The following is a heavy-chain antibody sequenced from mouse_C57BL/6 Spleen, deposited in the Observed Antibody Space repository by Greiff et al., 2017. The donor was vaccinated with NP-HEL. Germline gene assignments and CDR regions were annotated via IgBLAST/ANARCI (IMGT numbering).Heavy chain of an antibody. V-gene: IGHV7-3*01. Sequence: EVKLVESGGGLVQPGGSLSLSCAASGFTFTDYYMSWVRQPPGKALEWLGFIRNKANGYTSEYSASVKGRFTISRDNSQSILYLQMNALRAEDSATYYCARSNYDSSYVGAYWGQGTLVTVAA. CDR2: IRNKANGYTS. CDR3: ARSNYDSSYVGAY. J-gene: IGHJ3*01. CDR1: GFTFTDYY. D-gene: IGHD1-1*01.